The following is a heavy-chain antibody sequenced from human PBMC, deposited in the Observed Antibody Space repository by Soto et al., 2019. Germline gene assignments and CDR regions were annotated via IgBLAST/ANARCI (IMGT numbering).Heavy chain of an antibody. CDR1: GGSISNRTYY. J-gene: IGHJ5*02. CDR3: ARAHCSGGSCYSVQHWFDP. D-gene: IGHD2-15*01. Sequence: SETLSLTCTVSGGSISNRTYYWGWIRQPPGKGLEWIGSIYYSGSTYYNPSLKSRVTISVDMSKNQFPLKLSSVTAADTAVYYCARAHCSGGSCYSVQHWFDPWGQGTLVTVSS. V-gene: IGHV4-39*06. CDR2: IYYSGST.